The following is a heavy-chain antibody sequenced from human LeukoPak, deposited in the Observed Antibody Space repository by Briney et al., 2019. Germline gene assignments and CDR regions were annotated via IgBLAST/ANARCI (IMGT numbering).Heavy chain of an antibody. CDR3: AKDKGDSSVPDDS. CDR1: AFTFSSYR. V-gene: IGHV3-30*02. J-gene: IGHJ5*01. D-gene: IGHD3-22*01. CDR2: IRYDGSNK. Sequence: PWVSLRRSCSASAFTFSSYRMHWVRQAPGKGLEGVAFIRYDGSNKYHADSVKGRFTSATDNSKNTLELQMNRLRPEDTAVYYCAKDKGDSSVPDDSWGEGNLVTVSS.